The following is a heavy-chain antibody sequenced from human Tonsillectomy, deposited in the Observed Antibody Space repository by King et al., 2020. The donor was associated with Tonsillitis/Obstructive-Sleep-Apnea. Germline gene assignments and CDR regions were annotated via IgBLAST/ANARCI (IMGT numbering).Heavy chain of an antibody. D-gene: IGHD3-3*01. J-gene: IGHJ4*02. CDR1: GGTFSSYA. CDR3: ASPDYDFWSGYYKGYYFDY. V-gene: IGHV1-69*10. Sequence: QLVQSGAEVKKPGSSVKVSCKASGGTFSSYAISWVRQAPGQGLEWMGGIIPLLGIANYAQKFQGRVTITADKSTSTAYMELSSLRSEDTAVYYCASPDYDFWSGYYKGYYFDYWGQGTLVTVSS. CDR2: IIPLLGIA.